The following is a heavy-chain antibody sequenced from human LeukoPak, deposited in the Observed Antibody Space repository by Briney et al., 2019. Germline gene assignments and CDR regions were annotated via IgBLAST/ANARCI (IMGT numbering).Heavy chain of an antibody. Sequence: ASVKVSCKASGYTFTSYDINWVRQATGQGLEWMGWMNPNSGNTGYAQKFQGRVTMTRNTSISTAYMELSSLRSEDTAVYYCARRNKSDYYYYGMDVWGQGTTVTVSS. V-gene: IGHV1-8*01. CDR2: MNPNSGNT. D-gene: IGHD2/OR15-2a*01. J-gene: IGHJ6*02. CDR1: GYTFTSYD. CDR3: ARRNKSDYYYYGMDV.